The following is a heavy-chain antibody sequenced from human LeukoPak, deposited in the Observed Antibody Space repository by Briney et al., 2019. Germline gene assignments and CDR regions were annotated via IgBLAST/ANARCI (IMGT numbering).Heavy chain of an antibody. CDR2: IYYSGST. J-gene: IGHJ6*03. Sequence: SETLSLTCTVSGGSISSSSCYWGWIRQPPGKGLEWIGSIYYSGSTYYNPSLKSRVIISVDTSKNQFSLKLSSVTAADTAVYYCARHYYDSSGSRGHYYYYMDVWGKGTTVTISS. CDR1: GGSISSSSCY. CDR3: ARHYYDSSGSRGHYYYYMDV. D-gene: IGHD3-22*01. V-gene: IGHV4-39*01.